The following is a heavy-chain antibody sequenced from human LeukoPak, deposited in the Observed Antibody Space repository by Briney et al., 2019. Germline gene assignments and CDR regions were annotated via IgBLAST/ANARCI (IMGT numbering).Heavy chain of an antibody. Sequence: PGGSLRLSCAASGFTFSSHAMSWVRQAPGKGLEWVSAITSGSGSNVYYTDSLKGRFTISRDNSKNTLYLHMNSLRAEDTAVYYCARHGSWSFDYCGQGTLLTVSA. D-gene: IGHD6-13*01. J-gene: IGHJ4*02. V-gene: IGHV3-23*01. CDR1: GFTFSSHA. CDR2: ITSGSGSNV. CDR3: ARHGSWSFDY.